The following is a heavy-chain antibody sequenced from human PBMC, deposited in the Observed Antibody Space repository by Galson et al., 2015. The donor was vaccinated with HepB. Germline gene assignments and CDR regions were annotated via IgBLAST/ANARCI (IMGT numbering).Heavy chain of an antibody. V-gene: IGHV4-39*07. CDR1: GGSISSGGYY. CDR3: ARNPSGRNDY. D-gene: IGHD6-19*01. J-gene: IGHJ4*02. CDR2: IHYTGST. Sequence: ETLSLTCTVSGGSISSGGYYWDWIRQPPGKGLEYIGTIHYTGSTYYNPSLKSRVTMSADTSKDQFSLILTSVTAADTAVYYCARNPSGRNDYWGQGTLVTVS.